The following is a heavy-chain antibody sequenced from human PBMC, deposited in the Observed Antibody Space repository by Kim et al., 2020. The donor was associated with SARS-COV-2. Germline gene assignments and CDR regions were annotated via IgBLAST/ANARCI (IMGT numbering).Heavy chain of an antibody. CDR3: ARDPYSGSYLNWFDP. Sequence: ASVKVSCKASGYTFTSYAMHWVRQAPGQRLEWMGWINTGNSNTKYSQKFQGRVIITRDTSASTAYMELSSLRSEDTAVYYCARDPYSGSYLNWFDPWGQGTLVTVSS. CDR1: GYTFTSYA. V-gene: IGHV1-3*04. D-gene: IGHD1-26*01. J-gene: IGHJ5*02. CDR2: INTGNSNT.